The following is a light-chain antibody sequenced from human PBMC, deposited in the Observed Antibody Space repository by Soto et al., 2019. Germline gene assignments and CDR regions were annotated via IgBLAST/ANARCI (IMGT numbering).Light chain of an antibody. CDR3: STWDDSLNGWV. CDR2: NDD. V-gene: IGLV1-44*01. Sequence: QPVLTQPPSVSGTPGLRVNISCSGGISNIGKDTVNWYQQLPGTAPKLLMFNDDKRPSGVPDRFSDSRSGTSASLAISGLQSDDEAVYFCSTWDDSLNGWVFGGGTKVTVL. J-gene: IGLJ3*02. CDR1: ISNIGKDT.